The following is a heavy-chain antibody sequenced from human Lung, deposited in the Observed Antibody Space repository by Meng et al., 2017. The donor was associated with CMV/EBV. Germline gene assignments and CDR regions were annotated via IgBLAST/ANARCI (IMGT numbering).Heavy chain of an antibody. CDR2: IYYSGSN. Sequence: LXCTPSGYXFSSSDYYWGWIRQPPGKGLELIGTIYYSGSNFYNPAVKSRVTISVDRSKKQFSLKVKSVTAADKDVYYCERVRRFLEGSLTVGWSMDVWXQGTXVTVSS. CDR3: ERVRRFLEGSLTVGWSMDV. CDR1: GYXFSSSDYY. J-gene: IGHJ6*02. V-gene: IGHV4-39*07. D-gene: IGHD3-3*01.